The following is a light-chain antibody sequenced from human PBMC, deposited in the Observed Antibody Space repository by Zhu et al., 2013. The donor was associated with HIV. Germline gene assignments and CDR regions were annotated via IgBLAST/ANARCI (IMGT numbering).Light chain of an antibody. CDR3: QQYNNWPYT. CDR1: QSVNSK. Sequence: EIVMTQSPATLSVSPGEGATLSCRASQSVNSKLAWYQQKPGQAPRLLIYDASTRATAFPARFSGSGSGTEFTLTISSLQSEDSAVYYCQQYNNWPYTFGQGTKLEIK. CDR2: DAS. J-gene: IGKJ2*01. V-gene: IGKV3-15*01.